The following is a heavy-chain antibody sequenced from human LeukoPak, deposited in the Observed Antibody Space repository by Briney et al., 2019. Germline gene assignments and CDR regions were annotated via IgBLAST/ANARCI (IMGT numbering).Heavy chain of an antibody. V-gene: IGHV1-46*01. CDR2: INPSGGST. CDR1: GYTFTSYY. J-gene: IGHJ3*02. Sequence: ASVKVSCKASGYTFTSYYMHWVRQAPGQGLEWMGIINPSGGSTSYAQKFQGRVTMTRDMSTSTVYMELSSLRSEDTAVYYCARDFPAHDAFDIWGQGTMVTVSS. CDR3: ARDFPAHDAFDI. D-gene: IGHD2/OR15-2a*01.